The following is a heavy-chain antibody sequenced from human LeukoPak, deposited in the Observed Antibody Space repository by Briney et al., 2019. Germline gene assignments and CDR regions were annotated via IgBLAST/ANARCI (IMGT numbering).Heavy chain of an antibody. D-gene: IGHD3-22*01. J-gene: IGHJ4*02. CDR2: IIPILGIA. Sequence: SVKVSCKASGGTLSSYAISWVRQAPGQGLEWMGRIIPILGIANYAQKFQGRVTITADKSTSTAYMELSSLRSEDTAVYYCARDGNYYDSSGYSTGDLFDYWGQGTLVTVSS. CDR1: GGTLSSYA. V-gene: IGHV1-69*04. CDR3: ARDGNYYDSSGYSTGDLFDY.